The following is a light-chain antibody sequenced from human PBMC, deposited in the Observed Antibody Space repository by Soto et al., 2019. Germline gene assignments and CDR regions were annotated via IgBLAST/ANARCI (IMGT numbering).Light chain of an antibody. CDR2: RAS. V-gene: IGKV4-1*01. Sequence: DIVMTQSPDSLPVSLGERATINCRSSQSLLYDSNNKNYLAWYQQKTGQSPKLIISRASTRESGVPDRFSGSGSGTDFSLTINNVQATDVAVYYCQQFYSMPLTFGGGTKVSTK. CDR3: QQFYSMPLT. J-gene: IGKJ4*01. CDR1: QSLLYDSNNKNY.